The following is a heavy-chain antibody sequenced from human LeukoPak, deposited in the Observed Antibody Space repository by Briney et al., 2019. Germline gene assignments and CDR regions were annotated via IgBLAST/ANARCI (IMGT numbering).Heavy chain of an antibody. CDR1: GGTFSSYA. CDR3: TRGGVIVVVPAAIPRFDP. CDR2: IIPIFGTA. J-gene: IGHJ5*02. V-gene: IGHV1-69*01. Sequence: ASVKVSCKASGGTFSSYAISWVRQAPGQGLEWMGGIIPIFGTANYAQKFQGRVTITADESTSTAYMELSSLRSEDTAVYYCTRGGVIVVVPAAIPRFDPWGQGTLVTVSS. D-gene: IGHD2-2*02.